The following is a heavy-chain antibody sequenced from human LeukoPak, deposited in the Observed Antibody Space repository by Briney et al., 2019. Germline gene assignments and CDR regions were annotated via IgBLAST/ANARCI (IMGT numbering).Heavy chain of an antibody. Sequence: ASVKVSRKASGYTFTSYGISWVRQAPGQGLEWMGWISAYNGNTNYAQKLQGRVTMTTDTSTSTAYMELRSLRSDDTAVYYCARTMQQWLVDAAGGDYWGQGTLVTVSS. J-gene: IGHJ4*02. CDR2: ISAYNGNT. V-gene: IGHV1-18*01. CDR3: ARTMQQWLVDAAGGDY. CDR1: GYTFTSYG. D-gene: IGHD6-19*01.